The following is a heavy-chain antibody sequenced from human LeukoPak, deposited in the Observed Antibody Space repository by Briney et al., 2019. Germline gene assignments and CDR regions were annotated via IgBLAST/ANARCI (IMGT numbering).Heavy chain of an antibody. CDR3: ARSFYYDSSGSCFDY. CDR1: GASSSSSSYY. Sequence: SETLSLTCTVSGASSSSSSYYWGWIRQPPGKGLEWIGYIYYSGSIYYNPSLKSRVTISVDTSKSQFSLRLSSLTAADTAVYYCARSFYYDSSGSCFDYWGQGTLVTVSS. V-gene: IGHV4-39*07. CDR2: IYYSGSI. D-gene: IGHD3-22*01. J-gene: IGHJ4*02.